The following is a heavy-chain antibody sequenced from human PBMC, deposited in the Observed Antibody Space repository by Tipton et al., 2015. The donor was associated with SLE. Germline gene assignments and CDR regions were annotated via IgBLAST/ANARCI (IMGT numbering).Heavy chain of an antibody. Sequence: LRLSCKASGFAFSSYAMTWVRQAPGKGLEWIGDINHSGSTNYNPSLKSRVTISVDTSKNQFSLRLSSVTAADTAVYYCARVPGLERSYYYNYYMDVWGKGTTVTVSS. CDR3: ARVPGLERSYYYNYYMDV. CDR2: INHSGST. V-gene: IGHV4-34*01. D-gene: IGHD1-1*01. J-gene: IGHJ6*03. CDR1: GFAFSSYA.